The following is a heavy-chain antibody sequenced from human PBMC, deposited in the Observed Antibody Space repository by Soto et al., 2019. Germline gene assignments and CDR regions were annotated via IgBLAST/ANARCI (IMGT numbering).Heavy chain of an antibody. V-gene: IGHV3-23*01. CDR1: GFTFSTYA. CDR2: ISGSGGTT. J-gene: IGHJ4*02. CDR3: AQIREEATGH. Sequence: SRGSLRLSCSVSGFTFSTYAMNWFRQAPGKGLEWVSAISGSGGTTYYADSVKGRFTMSRDNSKNTLSLQMNSLRAEDTAVYYCAQIREEATGHWGQGTLVTVSS. D-gene: IGHD3-10*01.